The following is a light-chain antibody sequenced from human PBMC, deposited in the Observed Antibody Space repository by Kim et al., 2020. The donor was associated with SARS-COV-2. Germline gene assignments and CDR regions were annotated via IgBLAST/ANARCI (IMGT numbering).Light chain of an antibody. Sequence: EIVLTQSPGTLPLSPGERATLSCRAGESVSRNYLAWYQQKPGQAPRLLIYGASTRATGIPDRFSGSGSGTDFTLTISRLEPEDLAVFYCQQYGTSPYTFGQGTKVDIK. V-gene: IGKV3-20*01. CDR1: ESVSRNY. CDR2: GAS. CDR3: QQYGTSPYT. J-gene: IGKJ2*01.